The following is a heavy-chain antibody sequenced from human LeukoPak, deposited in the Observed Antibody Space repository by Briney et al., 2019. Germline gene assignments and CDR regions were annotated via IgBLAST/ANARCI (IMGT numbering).Heavy chain of an antibody. D-gene: IGHD2-21*02. Sequence: GGSLRLSCSASGFTFSNYAMHWVRQAPGKGLEWVSVIYSGGSTYYADSVKGRFTISRHNSKNTLYLQMNSLRAEDTAVYYCARDPRKDCGGDCYYYYGMDVWGQGTTVTVSS. CDR2: IYSGGST. V-gene: IGHV3-53*04. CDR1: GFTFSNYA. J-gene: IGHJ6*02. CDR3: ARDPRKDCGGDCYYYYGMDV.